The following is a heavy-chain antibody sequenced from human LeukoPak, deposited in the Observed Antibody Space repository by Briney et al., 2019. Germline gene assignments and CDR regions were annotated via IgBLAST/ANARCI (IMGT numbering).Heavy chain of an antibody. D-gene: IGHD2-2*01. CDR3: ARDFNLEGHIVVVPAASWFDP. J-gene: IGHJ5*02. CDR2: IYYSGST. Sequence: SETLSLTCTVSGGSISSYYWSWIRQPPGKGLEWIGYIYYSGSTNYNPSLKSRVTISVDTSKNQFSLKLSSVTAADTAVYYCARDFNLEGHIVVVPAASWFDPWGQGTLVTVSS. V-gene: IGHV4-59*12. CDR1: GGSISSYY.